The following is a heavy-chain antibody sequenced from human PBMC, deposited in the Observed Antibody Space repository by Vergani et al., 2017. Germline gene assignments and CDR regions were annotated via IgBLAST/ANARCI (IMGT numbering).Heavy chain of an antibody. J-gene: IGHJ4*02. CDR3: AREREGRYAHYFDY. D-gene: IGHD3-16*01. CDR1: GFSFNLYS. Sequence: EVQLVESGGGLVKPGGSLTLSCAASGFSFNLYSMNWVRQAPGKGLEWVSSIGFSSTYIFYADSVRGRFTISRDNAKNSLYLRMSNLRAEDTAVSYCAREREGRYAHYFDYWGEGKLVSV. CDR2: IGFSSTYI. V-gene: IGHV3-21*01.